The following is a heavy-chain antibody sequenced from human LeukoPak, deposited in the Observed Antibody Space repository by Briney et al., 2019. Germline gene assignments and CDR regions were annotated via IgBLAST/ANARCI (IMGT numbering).Heavy chain of an antibody. D-gene: IGHD2-15*01. J-gene: IGHJ4*02. CDR1: GFTVRNNY. V-gene: IGHV3-53*01. CDR2: IYSGGST. CDR3: AKAPVTTCSGAYCYPFDY. Sequence: GGSLRLSCAASGFTVRNNYMSWVRQAPGKGLEWVSLIYSGGSTYYADSVKGRFTISRDSSKNTLYLQMNSLRAEDAAVYYCAKAPVTTCSGAYCYPFDYWGQGTLVTVSS.